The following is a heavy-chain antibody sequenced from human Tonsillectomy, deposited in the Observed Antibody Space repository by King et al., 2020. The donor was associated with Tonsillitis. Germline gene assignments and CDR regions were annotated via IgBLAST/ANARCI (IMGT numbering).Heavy chain of an antibody. J-gene: IGHJ4*02. D-gene: IGHD3-10*01. Sequence: QLVQSGAEVKNPWASVKGSCKASGYTFTGYYFHWVRQAPGQGLEWMGWINPNSGGTNYATNFQGRVTMTRDKSIRTAYMELGSLRSDDTAVYYCARGGGGFDYWGLGTLVTVSS. CDR1: GYTFTGYY. CDR3: ARGGGGFDY. CDR2: INPNSGGT. V-gene: IGHV1-2*02.